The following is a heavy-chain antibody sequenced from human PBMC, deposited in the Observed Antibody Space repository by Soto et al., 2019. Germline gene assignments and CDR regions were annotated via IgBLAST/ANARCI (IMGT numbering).Heavy chain of an antibody. Sequence: QVQLVESGGGVVQPGRSLRLSCAASGFTFSSYGMHWVRQAPGKGLEWVAVIWYDGSNKYYADSVKGRFTISRDNSKNTLYLQMNSLRAEDTAVYYCARDGIAATIWESGASDDAFDIWGQGTMVTVSS. CDR2: IWYDGSNK. D-gene: IGHD5-12*01. V-gene: IGHV3-33*01. CDR3: ARDGIAATIWESGASDDAFDI. CDR1: GFTFSSYG. J-gene: IGHJ3*02.